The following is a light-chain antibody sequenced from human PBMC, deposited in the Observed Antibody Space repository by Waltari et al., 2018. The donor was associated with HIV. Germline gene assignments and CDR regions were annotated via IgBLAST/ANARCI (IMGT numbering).Light chain of an antibody. Sequence: DIQMTQSPSSLSASVGDRVTITCRASQSISNYLNWYQQKPGNAPNLLIYAASNLQSGVPSRFSGSGSGTDFTLTISSLQPEDFATYYCQQSYSTPWTFGQGTKVEIK. J-gene: IGKJ1*01. CDR2: AAS. CDR1: QSISNY. V-gene: IGKV1-39*01. CDR3: QQSYSTPWT.